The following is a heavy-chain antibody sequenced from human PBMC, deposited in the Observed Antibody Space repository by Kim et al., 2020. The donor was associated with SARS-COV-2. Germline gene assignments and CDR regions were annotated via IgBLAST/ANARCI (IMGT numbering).Heavy chain of an antibody. CDR3: AKAFGLVYGSGSGYYYYGMDV. Sequence: GGSLRLSCAASGFTFSSYAMSWVRQAPGKGLEWVSAISGSGGSTYYADSVKGRFTISRDNSKNTLYLQMNSLRTEDTAVYYCAKAFGLVYGSGSGYYYYGMDVWGQGTTVTVSS. CDR2: ISGSGGST. V-gene: IGHV3-23*01. CDR1: GFTFSSYA. D-gene: IGHD3-10*01. J-gene: IGHJ6*02.